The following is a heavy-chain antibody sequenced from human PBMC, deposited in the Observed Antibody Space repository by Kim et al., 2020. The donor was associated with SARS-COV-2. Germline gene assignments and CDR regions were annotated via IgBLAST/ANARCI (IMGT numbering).Heavy chain of an antibody. CDR3: ARDDWDGDYVAY. Sequence: SETLSLTCTVSGGSISSGSYYWSWIRQPAGKGLEWIGRIYTSGSTNYNPSLKSRVTISVDTSKNQFSLKLSSVTAADTAVYYCARDDWDGDYVAYWGQGTLVTVSS. J-gene: IGHJ4*02. CDR2: IYTSGST. D-gene: IGHD3-9*01. CDR1: GGSISSGSYY. V-gene: IGHV4-61*02.